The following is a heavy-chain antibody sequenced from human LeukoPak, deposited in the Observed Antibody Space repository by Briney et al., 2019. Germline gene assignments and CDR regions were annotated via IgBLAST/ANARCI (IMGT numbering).Heavy chain of an antibody. CDR1: GGSFSGYY. J-gene: IGHJ5*02. V-gene: IGHV4-34*01. D-gene: IGHD2-2*02. CDR2: INHSGST. CDR3: ARRPDIVVVPAAISGCWFDP. Sequence: SETLSLTCAVYGGSFSGYYWSWIRQPPGKGLEWIGEINHSGSTNYNPSLKSRVTISVDTSKNQFSLKLSSVTAADTAVYYCARRPDIVVVPAAISGCWFDPWGQGTLVTVSS.